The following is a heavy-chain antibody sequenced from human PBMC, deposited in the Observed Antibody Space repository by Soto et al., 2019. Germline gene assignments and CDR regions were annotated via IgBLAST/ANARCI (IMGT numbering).Heavy chain of an antibody. J-gene: IGHJ4*02. CDR2: INSDGSIT. V-gene: IGHV3-74*01. D-gene: IGHD1-26*01. Sequence: GGSLRLSCAASGFTFNTHRMHWVRQAPGKGLVWVSRINSDGSITDYADSVKGRFSISRDNPRNTLYLQMNSLSPEDTAVYYCARAMTSVGAAAKGDFWGQGT. CDR3: ARAMTSVGAAAKGDF. CDR1: GFTFNTHR.